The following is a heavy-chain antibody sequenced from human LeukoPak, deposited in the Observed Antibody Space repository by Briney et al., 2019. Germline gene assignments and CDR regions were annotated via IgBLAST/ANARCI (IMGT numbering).Heavy chain of an antibody. CDR1: GFTFSSYS. V-gene: IGHV3-21*01. CDR3: ARDRTRWFHYYYGMDV. J-gene: IGHJ6*02. Sequence: TGGSLRLSCAASGFTFSSYSMNWVRQAPGKGLEWVSSISSSSSYIHYADSVKGRFTISRDNAKNSLYLQMNSLRAEDTAVYYCARDRTRWFHYYYGMDVWGQGTTVTVSS. CDR2: ISSSSSYI. D-gene: IGHD1-1*01.